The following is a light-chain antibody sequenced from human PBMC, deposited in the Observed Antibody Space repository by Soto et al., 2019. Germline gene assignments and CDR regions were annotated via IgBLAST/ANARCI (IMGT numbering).Light chain of an antibody. J-gene: IGKJ1*01. Sequence: EIVLTQSPGTLSSSPGERAPLSCRASQSLSSSHLAWYQQKPGQAPRLLIYGASSRATGIPDRLSGSGSRTDFMLTISRLEPEDFTVYYWQEYGSSRTCGLGTKVEIK. V-gene: IGKV3-20*01. CDR2: GAS. CDR3: QEYGSSRT. CDR1: QSLSSSH.